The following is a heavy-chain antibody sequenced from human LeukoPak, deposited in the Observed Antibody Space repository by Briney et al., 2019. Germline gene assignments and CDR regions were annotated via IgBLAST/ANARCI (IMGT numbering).Heavy chain of an antibody. CDR1: GGSFSGYY. J-gene: IGHJ4*02. CDR2: INHSGST. V-gene: IGHV4-34*01. Sequence: PSETLSLTCAVYGGSFSGYYWSWIRQPPGKGLEWIGEINHSGSTNYNPSLKSRVTISVDTSKNQFSLKLSSVTAADTAVYYCARHGGRDFWSGYFTSGGSYYFDYWGQGTLVTISS. D-gene: IGHD3-3*01. CDR3: ARHGGRDFWSGYFTSGGSYYFDY.